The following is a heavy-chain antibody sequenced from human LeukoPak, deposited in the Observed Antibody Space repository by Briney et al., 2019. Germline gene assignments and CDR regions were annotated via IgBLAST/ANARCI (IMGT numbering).Heavy chain of an antibody. CDR2: ISAYNGNT. D-gene: IGHD3-22*01. Sequence: ASVKVSCKASGYTFTNYVISWVRQAPGQGFEWMGWISAYNGNTNYAQKLQGRVTMTTDTSTSTAYMELRSLRSDDTAVYYCARGRVHRYYYDSSGYYGGAFDIWGQGTMVTVSS. CDR3: ARGRVHRYYYDSSGYYGGAFDI. V-gene: IGHV1-18*01. J-gene: IGHJ3*02. CDR1: GYTFTNYV.